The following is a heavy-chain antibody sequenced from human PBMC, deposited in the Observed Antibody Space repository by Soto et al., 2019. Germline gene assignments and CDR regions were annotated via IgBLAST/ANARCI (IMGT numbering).Heavy chain of an antibody. J-gene: IGHJ6*02. CDR1: GYTLTELS. D-gene: IGHD2-15*01. V-gene: IGHV1-24*01. CDR2: FDPEDAET. Sequence: ASVKVSCKVSGYTLTELSMHWVRQPPGKGLEWMGGFDPEDAETIYARRFQGRVTMTEDTSADTAYMELSSLRSEDTDLYYCAAGVVPYGMDVWGQGTTVTVSS. CDR3: AAGVVPYGMDV.